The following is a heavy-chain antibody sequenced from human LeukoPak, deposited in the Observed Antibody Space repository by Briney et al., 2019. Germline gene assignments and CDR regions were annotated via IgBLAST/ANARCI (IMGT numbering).Heavy chain of an antibody. J-gene: IGHJ4*02. Sequence: GGSLRLSCAASGFTFDDYGMSWVRQAPGKGLEWVSGINWNGGSTGYADSVKGRFTISRDNAKNSLYLQMNSLRAEDTALYYCARFVAAAGTRPCYFDYWGQGTLVTVSS. CDR1: GFTFDDYG. D-gene: IGHD6-13*01. V-gene: IGHV3-20*04. CDR3: ARFVAAAGTRPCYFDY. CDR2: INWNGGST.